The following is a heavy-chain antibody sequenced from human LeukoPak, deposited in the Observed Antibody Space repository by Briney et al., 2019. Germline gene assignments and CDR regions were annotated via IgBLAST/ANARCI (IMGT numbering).Heavy chain of an antibody. CDR1: GGSFSGYY. J-gene: IGHJ6*02. Sequence: PSETLSLTCAVYGGSFSGYYWSWIRQPPGKGLERIGEINHSGSTNYNPSLKSRVTISVDTSKNQFSLKLSSVTAADTAVYYCARFQGYCSGGSCSLHYYYYGMDVWGQGTTVTVSS. D-gene: IGHD2-15*01. CDR2: INHSGST. V-gene: IGHV4-34*01. CDR3: ARFQGYCSGGSCSLHYYYYGMDV.